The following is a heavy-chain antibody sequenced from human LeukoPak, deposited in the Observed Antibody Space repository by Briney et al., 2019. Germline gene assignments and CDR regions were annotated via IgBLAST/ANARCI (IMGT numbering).Heavy chain of an antibody. J-gene: IGHJ4*02. Sequence: PGRSLRLSCAASGFTFSSYSMNWVRQAPGKGLEWVSSISSSSSYIYYADSVKGRFTISRDNAKNSLYLQMNSLRAEDTAVYYCARDRGDGYSPDFDYWGQGTLVTVSS. V-gene: IGHV3-21*01. CDR1: GFTFSSYS. CDR2: ISSSSSYI. CDR3: ARDRGDGYSPDFDY. D-gene: IGHD5-24*01.